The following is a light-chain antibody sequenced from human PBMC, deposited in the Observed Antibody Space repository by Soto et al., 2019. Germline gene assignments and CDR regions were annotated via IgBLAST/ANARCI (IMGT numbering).Light chain of an antibody. V-gene: IGKV1-17*03. CDR1: QGISNS. CDR2: DAS. J-gene: IGKJ4*01. CDR3: LQYNSYPLT. Sequence: DIQMTQSPSAMSASLGDRVTVTCRASQGISNSLAWFQQKPGKVPQRLIYDASTLQSGAPSRFSGSASGTAFTLTISSLQPEDFATYYCLQYNSYPLTFGGGTKVEIK.